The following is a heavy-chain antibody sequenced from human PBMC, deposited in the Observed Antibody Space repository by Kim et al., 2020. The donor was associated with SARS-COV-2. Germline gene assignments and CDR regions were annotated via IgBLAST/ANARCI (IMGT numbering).Heavy chain of an antibody. V-gene: IGHV3-7*01. Sequence: GGSLRLSCAASGFTFSGYWMNWVRQAPGKGLEWVANIKQDGSEKYYVDSVKGRFTISRDNAKNSLYLHMDTLRAEDTAVYYCARVRYSSSRGRSDYWGRGTLVTVSS. CDR2: IKQDGSEK. CDR1: GFTFSGYW. J-gene: IGHJ4*02. CDR3: ARVRYSSSRGRSDY. D-gene: IGHD6-6*01.